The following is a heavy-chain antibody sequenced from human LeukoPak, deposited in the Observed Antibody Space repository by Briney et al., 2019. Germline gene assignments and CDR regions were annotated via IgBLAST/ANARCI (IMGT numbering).Heavy chain of an antibody. CDR3: ARDPATIAAAAYYYYYYMDV. V-gene: IGHV1-18*01. CDR1: GYTFTRYG. Sequence: ASVKVSCQASGYTFTRYGISWVRQAPGQGLEWMGWISAYNGNTNYAQKLQGRVTMTTDTSTSTAYMELRGLRYDDTAVYYCARDPATIAAAAYYYYYYMDVWGKGTTVTVSS. CDR2: ISAYNGNT. J-gene: IGHJ6*03. D-gene: IGHD6-13*01.